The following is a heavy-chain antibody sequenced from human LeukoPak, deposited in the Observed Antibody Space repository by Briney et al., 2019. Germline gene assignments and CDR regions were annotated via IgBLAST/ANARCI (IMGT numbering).Heavy chain of an antibody. J-gene: IGHJ4*02. CDR1: GFTFSNYW. D-gene: IGHD3-10*01. CDR2: IKEDGSEK. V-gene: IGHV3-7*01. Sequence: GGSLRLSCIASGFTFSNYWMSWVRQAPGKGLEWAANIKEDGSEKYYVDSVKGRFTISRDNAKNSLYLQMNSLRAEDTAVYYCARTIRGYWGQGTLVTVSS. CDR3: ARTIRGY.